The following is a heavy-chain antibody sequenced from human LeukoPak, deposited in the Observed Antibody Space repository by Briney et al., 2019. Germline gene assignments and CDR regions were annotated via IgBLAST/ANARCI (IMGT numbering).Heavy chain of an antibody. CDR1: AYSISSGSY. J-gene: IGHJ4*02. CDR2: IYYSGST. Sequence: SETLSLTCTVSAYSISSGSYWGWIRQPPGKGLEWIGSIYYSGSTYYNPSLKSRVTISVDTSKNQFSLKLSSVTAADTAVYYCARGTYGSFDYWGQGTLVTVSS. V-gene: IGHV4-38-2*02. D-gene: IGHD2-8*01. CDR3: ARGTYGSFDY.